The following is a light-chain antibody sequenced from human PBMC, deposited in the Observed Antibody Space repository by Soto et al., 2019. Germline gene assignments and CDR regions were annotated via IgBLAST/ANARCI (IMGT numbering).Light chain of an antibody. CDR1: SSNIGSNT. Sequence: QSVLTQAPSASGTPGQRGTISCSGSSSNIGSNTVSWYQQVPGTAPKLLIYSNDQRPSGVPDRFSGSKSGTSASLSIGGLQSEDVAEYYCAAWDDSLNGWVFGGGTKVTVI. J-gene: IGLJ3*02. CDR3: AAWDDSLNGWV. CDR2: SND. V-gene: IGLV1-44*01.